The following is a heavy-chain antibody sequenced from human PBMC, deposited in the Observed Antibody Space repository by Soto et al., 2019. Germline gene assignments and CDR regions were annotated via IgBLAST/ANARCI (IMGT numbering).Heavy chain of an antibody. V-gene: IGHV1-46*01. CDR3: ARDGGDILTGYSRNYGMDV. J-gene: IGHJ6*02. Sequence: ASVKVSCKASGYTFTICYMHWVQQSTGQGLEWMGIINPSGGSTSYAQKFQGRVTMTRDTSTSTVYMELSSLRSEDTAVYYCARDGGDILTGYSRNYGMDVWGQGTTVTVSS. D-gene: IGHD3-9*01. CDR1: GYTFTICY. CDR2: INPSGGST.